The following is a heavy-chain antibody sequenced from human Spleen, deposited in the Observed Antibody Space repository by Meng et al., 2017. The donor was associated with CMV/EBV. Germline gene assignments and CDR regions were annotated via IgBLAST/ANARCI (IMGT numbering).Heavy chain of an antibody. Sequence: SETLSLTCTVSGGSISSYYWSWIRKPPGKGLEWIGYIYYSGSTNYNPSLKSRVTISVDTSKNQFSLKLSSVTAADTAVYYCARVKARPNAFDIWGQGTMVTVSS. CDR3: ARVKARPNAFDI. V-gene: IGHV4-59*01. CDR1: GGSISSYY. CDR2: IYYSGST. J-gene: IGHJ3*02.